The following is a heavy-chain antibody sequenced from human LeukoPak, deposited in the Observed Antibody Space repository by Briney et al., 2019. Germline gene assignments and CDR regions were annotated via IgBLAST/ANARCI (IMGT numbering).Heavy chain of an antibody. CDR3: ARSSIDIVVVPAAGLIGWFEP. D-gene: IGHD2-2*01. V-gene: IGHV4-39*07. J-gene: IGHJ5*02. CDR1: GGSISSSSYY. Sequence: SETLSHTCTVSGGSISSSSYYWGWIRQPPGKGLEWIGSIYYSGSTYYNPSLKRRATITVDTPKNQFSLKLSSVTAADTAVYYCARSSIDIVVVPAAGLIGWFEPWGKGTLVTVSS. CDR2: IYYSGST.